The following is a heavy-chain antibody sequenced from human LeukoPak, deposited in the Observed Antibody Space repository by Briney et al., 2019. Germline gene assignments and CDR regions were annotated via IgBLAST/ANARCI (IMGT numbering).Heavy chain of an antibody. D-gene: IGHD3-9*01. V-gene: IGHV1-18*01. CDR3: AREYYDILTGYYRYYYYGMDV. CDR1: GYTFTSYC. J-gene: IGHJ6*02. CDR2: ISAYNGHT. Sequence: ASVKVSCKASGYTFTSYCISWVRQAPGQGLEWMGWISAYNGHTNYAQKLQGRVTMTTDTSTSTAYMELRSVRSDDTAVYYCAREYYDILTGYYRYYYYGMDVWGQGTTVTVSS.